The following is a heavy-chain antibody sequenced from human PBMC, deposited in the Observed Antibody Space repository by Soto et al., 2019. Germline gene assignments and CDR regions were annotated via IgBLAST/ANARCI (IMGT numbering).Heavy chain of an antibody. D-gene: IGHD4-17*01. CDR2: IYYSGST. V-gene: IGHV4-59*01. CDR3: ARKPTTTPDKSYYYYGMDV. Sequence: SETLSLTCTVSGGSISSYYWSWIRQPPGKGLEWIGYIYYSGSTNYNPSLKSRVTISVDTSKNQFSLKLSSVTAADTAVYYCARKPTTTPDKSYYYYGMDVWGQGTTVTVSS. J-gene: IGHJ6*02. CDR1: GGSISSYY.